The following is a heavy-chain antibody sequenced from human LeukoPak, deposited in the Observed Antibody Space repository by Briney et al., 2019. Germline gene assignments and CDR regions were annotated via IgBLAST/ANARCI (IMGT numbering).Heavy chain of an antibody. V-gene: IGHV3-7*01. CDR2: IKQDGSEK. Sequence: PGGSLRLSCAASGFTFTSYWMSWVRQAPGKGLEWVANIKQDGSEKYYVDSVKGRFTISRDNAKNSLYLQMNSLRAEDTAVYYCARSPRREAFDIWGQGTMVTVSS. J-gene: IGHJ3*02. CDR1: GFTFTSYW. CDR3: ARSPRREAFDI.